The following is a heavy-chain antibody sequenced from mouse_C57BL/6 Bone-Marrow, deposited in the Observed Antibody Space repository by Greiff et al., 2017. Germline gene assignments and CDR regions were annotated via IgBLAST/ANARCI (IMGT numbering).Heavy chain of an antibody. J-gene: IGHJ2*01. CDR2: IYPGSGST. CDR1: GYTFTSYW. CDR3: ARTRAIYYGLLNY. D-gene: IGHD2-1*01. Sequence: VQLQQPGAELVKPGASVKMSCKASGYTFTSYWITWVKQRPGQGLEWIGDIYPGSGSTNYNEKFKSKATLTVDTSSSTAYMQLSSLTSEDSAVYYCARTRAIYYGLLNYWGQGTTLTVSS. V-gene: IGHV1-55*01.